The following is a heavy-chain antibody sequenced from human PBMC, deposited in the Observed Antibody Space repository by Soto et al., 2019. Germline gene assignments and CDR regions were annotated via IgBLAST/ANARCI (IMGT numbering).Heavy chain of an antibody. Sequence: GGSLRLSCAASGFTFSSYAMSWVRQAPGKGLEWVSAISGSGGSTYYADSVKGRFTISRDNSKNTMYLQMNSLRAEDTAVYYCASGETAFTEIAAAGFFLLDYWGQGTLVTVSS. CDR2: ISGSGGST. D-gene: IGHD6-13*01. J-gene: IGHJ4*02. V-gene: IGHV3-23*01. CDR3: ASGETAFTEIAAAGFFLLDY. CDR1: GFTFSSYA.